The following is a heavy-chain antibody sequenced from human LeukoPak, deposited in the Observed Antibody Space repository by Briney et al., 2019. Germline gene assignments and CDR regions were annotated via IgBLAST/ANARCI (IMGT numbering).Heavy chain of an antibody. D-gene: IGHD1/OR15-1a*01. J-gene: IGHJ4*02. CDR2: ISGSGGST. CDR1: GFTFSSYA. V-gene: IGHV3-23*01. CDR3: AKALEQSSRDASDY. Sequence: GGSLRLSCAASGFTFSSYAMSWVRQAPGKGLEWVSAISGSGGSTYYADSVRGRFTISRDNSKNTLYLQMNSLRAEDTAVYYCAKALEQSSRDASDYWGQGTLVTVSS.